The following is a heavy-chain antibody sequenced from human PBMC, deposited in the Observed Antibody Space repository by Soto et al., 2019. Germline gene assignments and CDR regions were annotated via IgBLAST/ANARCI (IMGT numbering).Heavy chain of an antibody. Sequence: SETLSLTCTVSGTSISSYYWSWIRQPPGKGLEWIANIHYSGTTNYNPSLASRVTLSVDTSKNQLSLKMTSVTAADRAMYFCASYKSYDIDYWGRGTLVTVSS. D-gene: IGHD1-1*01. CDR3: ASYKSYDIDY. V-gene: IGHV4-59*01. CDR1: GTSISSYY. CDR2: IHYSGTT. J-gene: IGHJ4*02.